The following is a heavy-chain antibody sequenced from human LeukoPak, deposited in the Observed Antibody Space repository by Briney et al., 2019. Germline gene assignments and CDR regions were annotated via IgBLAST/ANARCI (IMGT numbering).Heavy chain of an antibody. CDR1: GGSISSSSYY. J-gene: IGHJ4*02. CDR3: ARGGYDYVWGSYHFDY. CDR2: IYYSGST. V-gene: IGHV4-39*07. Sequence: PSETLSLTCTVSGGSISSSSYYWGWIRRPPRKGLEWIGSIYYSGSTYYNPSLKSRVTISVDTSKNQFSLKLSSVTAADTAVYYCARGGYDYVWGSYHFDYWGQGTLVTVSS. D-gene: IGHD3-16*02.